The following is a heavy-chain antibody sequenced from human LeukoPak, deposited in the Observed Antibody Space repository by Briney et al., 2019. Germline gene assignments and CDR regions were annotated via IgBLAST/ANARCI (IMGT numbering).Heavy chain of an antibody. CDR2: INHSGST. Sequence: SETLSLTCAVYGGSFSGYYWSWIRQPPGKGLEWIRKINHSGSTNYNPSLKNRVTISVDTSKNQFSLKLSSVTAADTAVYYCARSYYYGSGRETSFDYWGQGTLVTVSS. CDR3: ARSYYYGSGRETSFDY. V-gene: IGHV4-34*01. J-gene: IGHJ4*02. CDR1: GGSFSGYY. D-gene: IGHD3-10*01.